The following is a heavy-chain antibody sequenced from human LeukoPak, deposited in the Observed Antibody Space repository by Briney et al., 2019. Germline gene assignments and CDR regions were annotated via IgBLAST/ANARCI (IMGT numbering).Heavy chain of an antibody. Sequence: GGSLRLSCAASGFTFSSYAMSWVRQAPGKGLEWVSAISGSGGSTYYADSVKGRFTISRDNSKNTLYLQMNSLRAEDTAVYYCAKSPHDSGWYEGSWFDPWGQGTLVTVSS. CDR3: AKSPHDSGWYEGSWFDP. J-gene: IGHJ5*02. D-gene: IGHD6-19*01. CDR2: ISGSGGST. CDR1: GFTFSSYA. V-gene: IGHV3-23*01.